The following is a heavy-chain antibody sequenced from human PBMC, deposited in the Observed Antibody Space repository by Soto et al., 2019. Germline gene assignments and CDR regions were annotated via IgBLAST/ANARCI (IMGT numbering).Heavy chain of an antibody. CDR3: ARAITTVTTSWFDP. CDR1: GGYISSGGYY. D-gene: IGHD4-17*01. J-gene: IGHJ5*02. CDR2: IYYSGRT. V-gene: IGHV4-31*03. Sequence: QVQLQESGPGVVKPSQTLSLTCTVSGGYISSGGYYWSWIRQHPGKGLEWIGYIYYSGRTYYNPSLKSRVTISVDTSKNQFSLKLSSVTAADTAAYYCARAITTVTTSWFDPWGQGTLVTVSS.